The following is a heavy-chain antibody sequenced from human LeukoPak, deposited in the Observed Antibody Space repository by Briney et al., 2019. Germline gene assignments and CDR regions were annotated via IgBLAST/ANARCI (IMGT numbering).Heavy chain of an antibody. Sequence: GASVKVSCKASGYTFTNYGISWVRQAPGQGLEWMGWISASNGNTNYAQKLQGRVTMTTDTSTSTAYMELRSLRSDDTAVYYCARMVPAAEIDYWGQGTLVTVSS. V-gene: IGHV1-18*01. J-gene: IGHJ4*02. D-gene: IGHD2-2*01. CDR1: GYTFTNYG. CDR2: ISASNGNT. CDR3: ARMVPAAEIDY.